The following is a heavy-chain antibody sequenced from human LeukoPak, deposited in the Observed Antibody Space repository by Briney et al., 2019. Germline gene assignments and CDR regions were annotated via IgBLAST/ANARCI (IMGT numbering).Heavy chain of an antibody. V-gene: IGHV3-21*01. D-gene: IGHD4-17*01. Sequence: PGGSLRLSCAASGFTFSSYSMNWVRQAPGKGLEWVSSISSSTSYKYYADSVKGRFTISRDNAKNSMYLQMNSLRTEDTAVYYCARDVLGDYDYWGQGTLVSVSS. J-gene: IGHJ4*02. CDR2: ISSSTSYK. CDR3: ARDVLGDYDY. CDR1: GFTFSSYS.